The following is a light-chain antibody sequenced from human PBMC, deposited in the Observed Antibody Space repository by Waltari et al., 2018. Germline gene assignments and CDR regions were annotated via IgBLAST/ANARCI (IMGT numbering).Light chain of an antibody. CDR3: YAYAGTRGV. CDR2: EAT. J-gene: IGLJ1*01. CDR1: SSDIASYNL. V-gene: IGLV2-23*01. Sequence: QSALTQPASVSGSPGQSITISCTGTSSDIASYNLVSWYQQHPGKAPKLIIYEATKRPSGVSSRFSGSKSGNTASMTSSGPQAEDEANYYCYAYAGTRGVFGTGTKVTVL.